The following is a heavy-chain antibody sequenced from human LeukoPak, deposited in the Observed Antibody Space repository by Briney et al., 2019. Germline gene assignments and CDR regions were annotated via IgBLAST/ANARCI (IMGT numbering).Heavy chain of an antibody. CDR2: ISSSSSYT. CDR1: GFTFSDYD. D-gene: IGHD3-10*01. CDR3: ARGVIGFGEFLDY. Sequence: LRLSSAASGFTFSDYDMSLIRQAPGKGLEWVSYISSSSSYTNYADSVKGRFTISRDNAKNSLYLQMNSLRAEDTAVYYCARGVIGFGEFLDYWGQGTLVTVSS. V-gene: IGHV3-11*06. J-gene: IGHJ4*02.